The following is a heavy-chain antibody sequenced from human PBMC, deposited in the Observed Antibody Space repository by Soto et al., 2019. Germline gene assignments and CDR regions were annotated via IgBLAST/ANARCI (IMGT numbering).Heavy chain of an antibody. CDR2: ISSSSSTI. CDR3: ARLPGVGSGSYYNEVY. CDR1: GFTFSSYS. V-gene: IGHV3-48*01. J-gene: IGHJ4*02. D-gene: IGHD3-10*01. Sequence: GGSLRLSCAASGFTFSSYSMNWVRQAPGKGLEWVSYISSSSSTIYYADSVKGRFTISRDNAKNSLYLQMNSLRAEDTAVYYCARLPGVGSGSYYNEVYWGQGTLVTVSS.